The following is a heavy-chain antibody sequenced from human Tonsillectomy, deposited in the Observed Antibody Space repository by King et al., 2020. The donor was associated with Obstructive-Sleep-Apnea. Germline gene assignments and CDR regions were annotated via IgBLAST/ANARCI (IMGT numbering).Heavy chain of an antibody. V-gene: IGHV3-48*01. CDR2: ISSISSTI. D-gene: IGHD3-10*01. J-gene: IGHJ4*02. Sequence: VQLVESGGGLVQPGGSLRLSCAASGFTFSSYSMNWVRQAPGKGLEWVSYISSISSTIYYADSVKGRFTISRDNAKNSLYLQMNSLRAEDTVVYYCARGGDQLLWFGELFGYWGQGTLVTVSS. CDR3: ARGGDQLLWFGELFGY. CDR1: GFTFSSYS.